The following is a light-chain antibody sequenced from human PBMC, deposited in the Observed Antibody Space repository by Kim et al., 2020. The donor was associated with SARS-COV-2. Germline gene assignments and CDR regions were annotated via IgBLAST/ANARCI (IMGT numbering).Light chain of an antibody. CDR3: SSYTSSNTPVI. Sequence: QSALTQPASVSGSPGQSITISCTGTSSDVGGYNYVSWYQQHPGKAPKLMIYDVSKRPSGVSNRFSGSKSGNTASLTISGLQAEDEADYYCSSYTSSNTPVIFGGGTQLTVL. J-gene: IGLJ2*01. CDR2: DVS. V-gene: IGLV2-14*01. CDR1: SSDVGGYNY.